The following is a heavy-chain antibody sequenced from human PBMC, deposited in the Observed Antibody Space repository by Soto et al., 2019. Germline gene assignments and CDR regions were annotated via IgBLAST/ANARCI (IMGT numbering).Heavy chain of an antibody. CDR1: GGSISSGDYY. D-gene: IGHD3-22*01. Sequence: PSETLSLTCTVSGGSISSGDYYWSWIRQPPGKGLEWIGYIYYSGSTYYNPSLKSRVTISVDTSKNQFSLKLSSVTAADTAVYYCASPTYYYDSSGPPDGMDVWGQGTTVTV. J-gene: IGHJ6*02. V-gene: IGHV4-30-4*01. CDR3: ASPTYYYDSSGPPDGMDV. CDR2: IYYSGST.